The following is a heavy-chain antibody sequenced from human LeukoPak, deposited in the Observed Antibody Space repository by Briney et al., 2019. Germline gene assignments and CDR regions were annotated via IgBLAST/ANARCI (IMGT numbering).Heavy chain of an antibody. CDR1: GGSISSSSFY. V-gene: IGHV4-39*01. CDR3: ARLVWFEDRYFDY. D-gene: IGHD3-10*01. Sequence: SETLSLTCTVPGGSISSSSFYWGWIRQPPGKGLEWIGNIYYSGSTYYNPSLKSRVTISVDTSKNQFSLKLSSVTAADTAMYYCARLVWFEDRYFDYWGQGTLVTVSS. J-gene: IGHJ4*02. CDR2: IYYSGST.